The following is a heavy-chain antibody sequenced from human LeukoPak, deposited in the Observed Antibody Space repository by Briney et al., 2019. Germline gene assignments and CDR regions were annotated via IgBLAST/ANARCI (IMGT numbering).Heavy chain of an antibody. D-gene: IGHD3-22*01. CDR3: ARAEGNYYDSSTGDY. CDR2: INWNGGST. CDR1: GFTFYDYW. V-gene: IGHV3-20*03. Sequence: GSPRISFGGSGFTFYDYWLGWVRQAPGKGLEWGFGINWNGGSTGYADSVKGRFTISRDNAKNSLYLQMNSLRAEDTALYYCARAEGNYYDSSTGDYWGQGTLVTVSS. J-gene: IGHJ4*02.